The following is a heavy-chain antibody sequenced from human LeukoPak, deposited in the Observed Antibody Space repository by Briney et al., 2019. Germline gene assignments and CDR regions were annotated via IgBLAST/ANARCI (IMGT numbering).Heavy chain of an antibody. CDR3: ARDAVDTAMVGYSDY. Sequence: PGGSLRLSCVASGFTFSSYWMSWVRRAPGKGLEWVANIKQDGSERNYVGSVKGRFTISRDNAKNSLYLQMNSLGAEDTAVYYCARDAVDTAMVGYSDYWGQGTLVTVSS. V-gene: IGHV3-7*01. D-gene: IGHD5-18*01. CDR2: IKQDGSER. CDR1: GFTFSSYW. J-gene: IGHJ4*02.